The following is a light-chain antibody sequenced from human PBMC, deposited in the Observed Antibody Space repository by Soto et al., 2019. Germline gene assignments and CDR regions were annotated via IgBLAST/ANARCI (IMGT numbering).Light chain of an antibody. CDR1: QSVSSSY. V-gene: IGKV3-20*01. Sequence: EIVLTQSPGTLSLSPGERATLSCRASQSVSSSYLAWYQPKPGQAPRLLIYGASSRATGIPDRFSGSGSETDFTLTISRLEPEDFAVYYCQQYGSSPPWFTFGPGTKVDIK. CDR3: QQYGSSPPWFT. J-gene: IGKJ3*01. CDR2: GAS.